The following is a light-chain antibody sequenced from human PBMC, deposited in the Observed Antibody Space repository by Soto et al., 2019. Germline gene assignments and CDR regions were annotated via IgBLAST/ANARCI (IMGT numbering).Light chain of an antibody. J-gene: IGLJ1*01. CDR3: CSYATSNTFV. Sequence: QSVLTQPASVSGSLGQSITISCSGTSSDVGAYNYVSWYQQYPGKAPKLMIYHVTDRPSGVSNRFSGSKSGNTAPLTISGLQAEDEADYYCCSYATSNTFVFGTGTKSPS. V-gene: IGLV2-14*01. CDR1: SSDVGAYNY. CDR2: HVT.